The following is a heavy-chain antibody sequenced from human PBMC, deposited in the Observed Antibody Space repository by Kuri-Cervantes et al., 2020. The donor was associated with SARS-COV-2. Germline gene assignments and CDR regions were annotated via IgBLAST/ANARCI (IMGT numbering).Heavy chain of an antibody. V-gene: IGHV4-59*08. D-gene: IGHD1-26*01. CDR3: ARHTAVGATKGDAFDI. CDR2: IYYSGST. Sequence: SETLSLTCTVSGGSISSYYWSWIRQPPGKGLEWIGYIYYSGSTNYNPSPKSRVTISVDTSKNQFSLKLSSVTAADTAVYYCARHTAVGATKGDAFDIWGQGTMVTVSS. CDR1: GGSISSYY. J-gene: IGHJ3*02.